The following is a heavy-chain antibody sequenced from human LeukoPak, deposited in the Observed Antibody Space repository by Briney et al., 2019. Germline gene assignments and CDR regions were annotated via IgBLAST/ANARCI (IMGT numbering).Heavy chain of an antibody. Sequence: GASVKVSCKASGYTFTSYDINWVRQATGRGLEWMGWMNPNSGNTGYAQKFQGRVTMTRNTSISTAYMELSSLRSEDTAVYYCARGEYQLLGDNWFDPWGQGTLVTVSS. CDR2: MNPNSGNT. D-gene: IGHD2-2*01. CDR3: ARGEYQLLGDNWFDP. CDR1: GYTFTSYD. J-gene: IGHJ5*02. V-gene: IGHV1-8*01.